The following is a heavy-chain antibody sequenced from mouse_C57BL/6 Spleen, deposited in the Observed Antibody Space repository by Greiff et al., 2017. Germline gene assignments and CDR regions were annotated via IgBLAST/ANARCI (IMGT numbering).Heavy chain of an antibody. D-gene: IGHD1-1*01. CDR1: GYTFTSYW. CDR2: IHPNSGST. J-gene: IGHJ2*01. V-gene: IGHV1-64*01. Sequence: QVQLQQPGAELVKPGASVKLSCKASGYTFTSYWMHWVKQRPGQGLEWIGMIHPNSGSTNYNEKFKSKATLTVDKSSSTAYMQLSSLTSEDSAVYYCAKSYGSSYLDYWGQGTTLAVSS. CDR3: AKSYGSSYLDY.